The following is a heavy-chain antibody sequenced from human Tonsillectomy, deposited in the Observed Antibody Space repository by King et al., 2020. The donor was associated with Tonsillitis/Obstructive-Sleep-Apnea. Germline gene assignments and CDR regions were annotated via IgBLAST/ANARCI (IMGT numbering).Heavy chain of an antibody. CDR1: GFTFSSYA. V-gene: IGHV3-30*04. Sequence: VQLVESGGGVVQPGRSLRLSCAASGFTFSSYAMHWVRQAPGKGLEWVAVISYDGSNKYYADSVKGRFTISRDNSKNTLYLQMNSLRAEDTAVYYCAGDLGLVRGVMGYYGMDVWGQGTTVTVSS. J-gene: IGHJ6*02. CDR2: ISYDGSNK. CDR3: AGDLGLVRGVMGYYGMDV. D-gene: IGHD3-10*01.